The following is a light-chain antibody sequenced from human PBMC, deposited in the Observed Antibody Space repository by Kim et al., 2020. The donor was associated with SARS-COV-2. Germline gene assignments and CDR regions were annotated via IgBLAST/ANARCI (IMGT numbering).Light chain of an antibody. CDR2: EVT. J-gene: IGLJ1*01. Sequence: QSALTQPPSTSGSPGQSVAISCTGTNSDIGGYEYVSWYQQHPGKAPKLIIYEVTKRPSGVPDRFSGSKSGSTASLTVSGLQAEDEADYYCTSYRGTNTPRYVFGTGTQLTVL. CDR3: TSYRGTNTPRYV. V-gene: IGLV2-8*01. CDR1: NSDIGGYEY.